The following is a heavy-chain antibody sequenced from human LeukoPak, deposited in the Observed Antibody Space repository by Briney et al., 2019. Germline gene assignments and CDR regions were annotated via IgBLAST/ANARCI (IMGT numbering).Heavy chain of an antibody. J-gene: IGHJ4*02. CDR1: GFTFSGYA. V-gene: IGHV3-23*01. Sequence: GGSLRLSCAASGFTFSGYAMSWVRQAPGKGLEWVSTISVSDGSTYYADSLKGHFTISRDNSKNTLYLQMNSLRAEDTAMYYCAKDAHCTGGTCYGGGYYFDYWGQGTLVTVSS. CDR2: ISVSDGST. D-gene: IGHD2-15*01. CDR3: AKDAHCTGGTCYGGGYYFDY.